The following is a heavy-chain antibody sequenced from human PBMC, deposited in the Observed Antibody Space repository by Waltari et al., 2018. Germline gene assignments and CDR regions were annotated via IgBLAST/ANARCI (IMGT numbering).Heavy chain of an antibody. CDR2: IYTRGST. Sequence: QVQLQESGPGLVKPSQTLSLTCTVSGGSISSGSYYWSWIRQPAGKGLEWIGRIYTRGSTNYNPSLKSRVTISVDTSKNLFSLKLGSVTAADTAVYYCARGSFPDWFDPWGQGTLVTVSS. CDR1: GGSISSGSYY. CDR3: ARGSFPDWFDP. V-gene: IGHV4-61*02. J-gene: IGHJ5*02.